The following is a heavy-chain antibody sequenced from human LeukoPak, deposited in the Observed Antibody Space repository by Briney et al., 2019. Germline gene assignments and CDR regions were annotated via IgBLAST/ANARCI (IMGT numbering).Heavy chain of an antibody. CDR2: IGPQKGGI. D-gene: IGHD3-10*01. CDR1: GYIFTDHY. CDR3: ARDKATMVRGVNWFDP. Sequence: ASMKVSCKSSGYIFTDHYIHWVRQAPGQGLEWMGYIGPQKGGISSPQEFRGRVTISRETSMATAYLELTRLTPDDTAVYYCARDKATMVRGVNWFDPWGQGTLVTVSS. J-gene: IGHJ5*02. V-gene: IGHV1-2*02.